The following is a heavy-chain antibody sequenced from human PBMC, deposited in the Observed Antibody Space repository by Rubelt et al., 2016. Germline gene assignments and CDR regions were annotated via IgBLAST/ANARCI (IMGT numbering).Heavy chain of an antibody. V-gene: IGHV4-59*01. CDR2: IFSCGST. Sequence: QMQLQESGPRLVTPSETLSLNCSVSGGSISDNYWSWIRQSSGKGLEWIGYIFSCGSTRYNPSLQSRVTISLDTSRNHFSRQLSFWAAADTAIYYCAKYSGTYNWFGPWGQGILVAVSS. CDR3: AKYSGTYNWFGP. D-gene: IGHD2-21*01. J-gene: IGHJ5*02. CDR1: GGSISDNY.